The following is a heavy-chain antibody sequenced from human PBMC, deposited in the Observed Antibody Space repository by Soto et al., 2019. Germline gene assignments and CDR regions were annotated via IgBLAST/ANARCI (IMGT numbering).Heavy chain of an antibody. CDR2: INNAGTT. V-gene: IGHV3-66*01. J-gene: IGHJ6*02. CDR3: VRENYYYGMDV. Sequence: PGGSLRVSCAASGFDAIVNCMTWVRQAPGKGLEWVSVINNAGTTFYADSVMDRFTISRDNSRNTVYLQMSSLRVDDTAMYYCVRENYYYGMDVWGQGTAVTV. CDR1: GFDAIVNC.